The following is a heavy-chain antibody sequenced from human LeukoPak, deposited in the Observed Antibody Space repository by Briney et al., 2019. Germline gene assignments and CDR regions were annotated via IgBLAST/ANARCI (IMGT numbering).Heavy chain of an antibody. Sequence: PSDTLSLTCSVSGGSISSSSYYWAWIRQPPGKGLEWIGSAYYNGETYYNPSLKSRVTISVDTSKSQFSLKLSSVTAADTAVYFCARDSRYDSSGHAPWGQGSLVTVSS. J-gene: IGHJ5*02. CDR3: ARDSRYDSSGHAP. CDR2: AYYNGET. V-gene: IGHV4-39*07. D-gene: IGHD3-22*01. CDR1: GGSISSSSYY.